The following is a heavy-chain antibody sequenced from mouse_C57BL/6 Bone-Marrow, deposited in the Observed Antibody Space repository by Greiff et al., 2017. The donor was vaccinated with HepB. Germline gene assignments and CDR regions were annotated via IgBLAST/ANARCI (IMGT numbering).Heavy chain of an antibody. CDR1: GFTFSSYA. Sequence: EVQGVESGGGLVKPGGSLKLSCAASGFTFSSYAMSWVRQTPEKRLEWVATISDGGSYTYYPDNVKGRFTISRDNAKNNLYLQMSHLKSEDTAMYYCARDPLAYYAMDYWGQGTSVTVSS. CDR3: ARDPLAYYAMDY. V-gene: IGHV5-4*01. J-gene: IGHJ4*01. CDR2: ISDGGSYT.